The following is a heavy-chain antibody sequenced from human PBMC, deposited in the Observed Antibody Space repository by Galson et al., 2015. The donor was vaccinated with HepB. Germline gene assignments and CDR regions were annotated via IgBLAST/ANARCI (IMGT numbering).Heavy chain of an antibody. V-gene: IGHV3-72*01. CDR1: GFTFSDHY. Sequence: SLRLSCAASGFTFSDHYIDWVRQAPGKGLEWVGRTRNKANSYTTEYAASVKGRFTISRDDSKNSLYLQMNSLKTEDTAVYYCARVRRAAGGLYDHWGQGTLLTVSS. D-gene: IGHD6-13*01. J-gene: IGHJ5*02. CDR2: TRNKANSYTT. CDR3: ARVRRAAGGLYDH.